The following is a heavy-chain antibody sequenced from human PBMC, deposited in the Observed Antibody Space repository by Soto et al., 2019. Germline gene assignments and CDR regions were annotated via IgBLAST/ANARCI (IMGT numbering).Heavy chain of an antibody. D-gene: IGHD5-12*01. CDR3: ATEVDNAVKACVDV. J-gene: IGHJ3*01. V-gene: IGHV3-33*01. CDR2: IWYVGSNK. Sequence: GGSLRLSCAASGFTFSSYGMRWVRQAPGKGLEWVSVIWYVGSNKYYADSVKGRFTISRDNSKNTLYLQMNSLRAEDTAVYDCATEVDNAVKACVDVWGKGTMVTVSS. CDR1: GFTFSSYG.